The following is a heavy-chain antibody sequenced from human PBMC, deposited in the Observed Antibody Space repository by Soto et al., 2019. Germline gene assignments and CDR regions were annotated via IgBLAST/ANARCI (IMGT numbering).Heavy chain of an antibody. CDR2: IIGSGGST. J-gene: IGHJ6*04. Sequence: XGSLRLSCSAAGFTLSSYAMSWVLQAPGKGLEWVSAIIGSGGSTYYADSVKGRFTISRDNSKNTLYLQMNSLRAEDTAVYYCAKEGPYYDYVWGSYRRHYYYYYYGMEVWGKKTTVTVSS. D-gene: IGHD3-16*02. V-gene: IGHV3-23*01. CDR1: GFTLSSYA. CDR3: AKEGPYYDYVWGSYRRHYYYYYYGMEV.